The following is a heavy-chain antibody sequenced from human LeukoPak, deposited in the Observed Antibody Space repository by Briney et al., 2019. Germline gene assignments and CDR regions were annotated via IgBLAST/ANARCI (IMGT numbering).Heavy chain of an antibody. V-gene: IGHV4-34*01. Sequence: PSETLSLTCAVYGGSFSGYYWSWIRQPPGKGLEWIGEINHSGSTNYNPSLKSRVTISVDTSKNQLSLKLSSVTAADTAVYYCARLHVSSSSPIDYWGQGTLVTVSS. J-gene: IGHJ4*02. CDR2: INHSGST. D-gene: IGHD6-6*01. CDR3: ARLHVSSSSPIDY. CDR1: GGSFSGYY.